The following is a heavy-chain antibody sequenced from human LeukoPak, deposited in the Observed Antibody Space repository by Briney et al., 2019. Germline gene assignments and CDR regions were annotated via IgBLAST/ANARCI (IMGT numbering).Heavy chain of an antibody. Sequence: ASVKVSCKASGYTFTGYYMHWVRQAPGQGLEWMGWINPNSGGTNYAQKFQGRVTMTRDTSISTAYMELSRLRSDDTAVYYCARDGLITMVRGVWYYYMDVWGKGTTVTISS. CDR3: ARDGLITMVRGVWYYYMDV. CDR1: GYTFTGYY. CDR2: INPNSGGT. J-gene: IGHJ6*03. D-gene: IGHD3-10*01. V-gene: IGHV1-2*02.